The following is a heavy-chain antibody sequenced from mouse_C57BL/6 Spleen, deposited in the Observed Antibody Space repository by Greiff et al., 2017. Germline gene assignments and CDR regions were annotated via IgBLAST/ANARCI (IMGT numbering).Heavy chain of an antibody. V-gene: IGHV5-4*01. Sequence: DVMLVESGGGLVKPGGSLKLSCAASGFTFSSYAMSWVRQTPEKRLEWVATISDGGSYTYYPDNVKGRFTISRDNAKNNLYLQMSHLKSEDTAMYYCARERRGAGLWDYWGQGTSVTVSS. J-gene: IGHJ4*01. CDR3: ARERRGAGLWDY. CDR2: ISDGGSYT. D-gene: IGHD3-1*01. CDR1: GFTFSSYA.